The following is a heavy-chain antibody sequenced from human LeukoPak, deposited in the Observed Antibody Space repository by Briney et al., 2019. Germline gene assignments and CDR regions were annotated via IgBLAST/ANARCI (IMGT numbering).Heavy chain of an antibody. CDR1: GGSMSSSSYY. CDR2: IYYSGST. J-gene: IGHJ4*02. CDR3: ARDLPEGNFFDY. D-gene: IGHD1-7*01. Sequence: SETLSLTCTVSGGSMSSSSYYWGWIRQPPGKGLEWIGSIYYSGSTYYNPSLKSRVTISVGTSKNQFSLKLSSLTAADTAVYYCARDLPEGNFFDYWGQGTLVTVSS. V-gene: IGHV4-39*02.